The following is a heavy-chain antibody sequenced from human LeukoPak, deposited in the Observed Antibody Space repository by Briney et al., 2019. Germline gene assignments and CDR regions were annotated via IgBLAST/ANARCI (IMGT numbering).Heavy chain of an antibody. D-gene: IGHD3-10*01. CDR1: GGFISSYF. Sequence: SETLSLTCTVSGGFISSYFWCWIRPPPGKRLGWFGYIYSSGSTNYNPSLKSRVTISVDTSKNQFSLKLSSVTAADTAVYYCARYYYGSGSSNNFDYWGQGTLVTVSS. CDR3: ARYYYGSGSSNNFDY. CDR2: IYSSGST. J-gene: IGHJ4*02. V-gene: IGHV4-59*08.